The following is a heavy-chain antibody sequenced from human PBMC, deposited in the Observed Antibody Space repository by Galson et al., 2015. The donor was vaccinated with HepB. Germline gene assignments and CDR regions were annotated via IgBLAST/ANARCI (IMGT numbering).Heavy chain of an antibody. Sequence: VKVSCKASGNSFNYYAINWVRQAPGQGLEWMGWINTNNGNPTYAQDFAGRFVFSLDTSVSTTFLQISGLKTEDTAVYYCARDLGPMWGFLRLPFGSWGQGTLVTVSS. J-gene: IGHJ4*02. V-gene: IGHV7-4-1*02. CDR3: ARDLGPMWGFLRLPFGS. CDR1: GNSFNYYA. CDR2: INTNNGNP. D-gene: IGHD2-21*01.